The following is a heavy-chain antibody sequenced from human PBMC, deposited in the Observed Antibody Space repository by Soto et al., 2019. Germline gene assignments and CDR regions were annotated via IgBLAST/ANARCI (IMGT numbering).Heavy chain of an antibody. V-gene: IGHV3-23*01. CDR2: ISGSGGST. CDR3: ARRHYGDYPFDY. J-gene: IGHJ4*02. CDR1: GFTFSNYA. Sequence: GGSLRLSCAASGFTFSNYAMSWVRQAPGKGLEWVSAISGSGGSTYYADSVKGRFTISRDNSNNTLYLQMNSLRASDTAMYYCARRHYGDYPFDYWGQGTLVTVSS. D-gene: IGHD4-17*01.